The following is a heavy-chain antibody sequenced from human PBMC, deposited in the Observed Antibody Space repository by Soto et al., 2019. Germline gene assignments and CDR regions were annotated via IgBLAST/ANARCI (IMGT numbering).Heavy chain of an antibody. CDR3: AKGKNCGSGGSCKGGFDY. CDR2: ISYDGSNK. Sequence: QVQLVESGGGVVQPGRSLRLSCAASGFTFSSYGMHWVRQAPGKGLEWVAVISYDGSNKYYADSVKGRFTISRDNSKNPLYLQMNSRRAEGTAVYYCAKGKNCGSGGSCKGGFDYWGQGTLVTVSS. D-gene: IGHD2-15*01. J-gene: IGHJ4*02. CDR1: GFTFSSYG. V-gene: IGHV3-30*18.